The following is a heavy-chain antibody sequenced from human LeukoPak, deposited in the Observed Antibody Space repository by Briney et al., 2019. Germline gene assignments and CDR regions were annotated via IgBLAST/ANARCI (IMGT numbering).Heavy chain of an antibody. CDR3: ARDLGSYSCMDV. V-gene: IGHV3-21*01. CDR1: GFTFSSYS. D-gene: IGHD1-26*01. Sequence: GGSLRLSCAASGFTFSSYSMNWVRQAPGKGLEWVSSISSSSSYIYYADSVKGRFTISRDNAKNSLYLQMNSLRAEDTAVYYCARDLGSYSCMDVWGQGTTVTVSS. CDR2: ISSSSSYI. J-gene: IGHJ6*02.